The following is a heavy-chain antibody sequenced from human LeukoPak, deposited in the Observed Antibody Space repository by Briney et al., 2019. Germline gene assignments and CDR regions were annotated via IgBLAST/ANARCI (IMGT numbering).Heavy chain of an antibody. J-gene: IGHJ6*02. Sequence: GGSLRLSCAASGFTFNIFWMSWVRQAPGKGLEWLSYISSGSSTIYYADSVKGRFTISRDNVKKSLYLQMNSLRDEDTAVYYCARESVMDVWGQGTTVTVSS. CDR3: ARESVMDV. CDR1: GFTFNIFW. V-gene: IGHV3-48*02. CDR2: ISSGSSTI.